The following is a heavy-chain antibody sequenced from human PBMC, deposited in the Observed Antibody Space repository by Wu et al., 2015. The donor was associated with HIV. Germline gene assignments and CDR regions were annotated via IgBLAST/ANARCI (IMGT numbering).Heavy chain of an antibody. D-gene: IGHD1-1*01. CDR2: ITPLSGRP. CDR1: GGTFINNA. J-gene: IGHJ6*02. CDR3: DQNNRIDRNGIHIYDHYGMDV. V-gene: IGHV1-69*13. Sequence: QVQLVQSGAEVKKPGSSVKVSCKASGGTFINNAVNWVRQAPGEGLEWMGRITPLSGRPNYAQRFQGRLTIAADESTTTVYMELSSLKSDDTAVYYCDQNNRIDRNGIHIYDHYGMDVVGTKGP.